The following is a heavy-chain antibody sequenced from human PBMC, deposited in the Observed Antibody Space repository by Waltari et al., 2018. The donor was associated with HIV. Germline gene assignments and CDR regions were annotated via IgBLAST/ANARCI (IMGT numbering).Heavy chain of an antibody. D-gene: IGHD5-12*01. CDR2: IIPILGIA. J-gene: IGHJ4*02. CDR3: ATSVEMATAGDYFDY. CDR1: GGTFGSYT. Sequence: VPLVQSGAEVKKPGSSVKVSCKASGGTFGSYTISWVRQSLGQGLEWMGRIIPILGIANYAQKFQGRVTITADKSTSTAYMELSSLRSEDTAVYYCATSVEMATAGDYFDYWGQGTLVTVSS. V-gene: IGHV1-69*02.